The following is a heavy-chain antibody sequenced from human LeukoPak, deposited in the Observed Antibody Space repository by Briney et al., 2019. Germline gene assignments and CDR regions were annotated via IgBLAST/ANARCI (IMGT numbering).Heavy chain of an antibody. D-gene: IGHD5-12*01. CDR1: GFTFSTYA. Sequence: GGSLRLPCAASGFTFSTYAMSWVRQAPGKGLEWVSGIWGGGDSTYYADSVKGRFTISRDNAKNTLYLQMNSLRGEDTAVYYCARVGVTIFDIWGQGTMVTVSS. J-gene: IGHJ3*02. V-gene: IGHV3-23*01. CDR3: ARVGVTIFDI. CDR2: IWGGGDST.